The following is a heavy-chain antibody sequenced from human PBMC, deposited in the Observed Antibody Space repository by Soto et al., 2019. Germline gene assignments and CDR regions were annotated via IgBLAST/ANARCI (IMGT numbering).Heavy chain of an antibody. CDR1: GYTFTSYD. CDR2: MNTHTDDT. Sequence: ASVKVSCKASGYTFTSYDINWVRQAAGQGLEWVGWMNTHTDDTGYAQKFQGRVTMTRDTATNTAYMDLNTLTSDDSAMYYCVRGQLGGFFDYWGQGAPVTVSS. V-gene: IGHV1-8*01. J-gene: IGHJ4*02. CDR3: VRGQLGGFFDY. D-gene: IGHD3-3*01.